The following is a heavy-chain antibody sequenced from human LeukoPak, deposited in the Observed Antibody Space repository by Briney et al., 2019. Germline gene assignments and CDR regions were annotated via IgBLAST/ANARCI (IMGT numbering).Heavy chain of an antibody. J-gene: IGHJ4*02. CDR3: ARDSGYYGSGSYYSVLDY. Sequence: SETLSLTCTVSGGSISSYYWSWIRQPPGKGLEWIGYIYYSGSTNYNPSLKSRVTISVDTSKNQFSLKLSSVTAADTAVYYCARDSGYYGSGSYYSVLDYWGQGTLVTVS. D-gene: IGHD3-10*01. CDR2: IYYSGST. CDR1: GGSISSYY. V-gene: IGHV4-59*01.